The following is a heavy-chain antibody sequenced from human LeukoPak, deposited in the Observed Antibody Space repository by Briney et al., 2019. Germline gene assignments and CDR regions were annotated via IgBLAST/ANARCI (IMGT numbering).Heavy chain of an antibody. CDR2: ISYDGGTNK. J-gene: IGHJ4*02. CDR1: GFSFSSYA. CDR3: ARDYDYWIDY. D-gene: IGHD3-3*01. Sequence: GGSLRPSCAASGFSFSSYAMHWVRQAPGKGLEWVALISYDGGTNKYYADSVKGRFTISRDNSKNTLYLQMNSLRVEDTALYYCARDYDYWIDYWGQGILVTVSS. V-gene: IGHV3-30*04.